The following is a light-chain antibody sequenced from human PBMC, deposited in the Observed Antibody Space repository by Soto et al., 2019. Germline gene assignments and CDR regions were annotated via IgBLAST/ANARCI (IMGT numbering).Light chain of an antibody. Sequence: QSALTQPASVSGSPGQSITISCTGTDSDIGSYNYVSWYQHHPGKAPKLMIYGVSNRPSGVSNRFSGSQSGNTASLTISGLQAEDEADYFCSSYTSSSTHIIFGGGTKLTVL. CDR3: SSYTSSSTHII. V-gene: IGLV2-14*01. J-gene: IGLJ2*01. CDR1: DSDIGSYNY. CDR2: GVS.